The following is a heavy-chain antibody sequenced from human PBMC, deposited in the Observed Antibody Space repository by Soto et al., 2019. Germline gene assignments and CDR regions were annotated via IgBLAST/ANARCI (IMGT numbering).Heavy chain of an antibody. V-gene: IGHV3-23*01. Sequence: GGSLRLSCAASGFTFSSYAMSWVRQAPGKGLEWVSAISGSGGSTYYADSVKGRFTISRDNSKNTLYLQMNSLRAEDTALYYCAKLDSSGYFWPGYWGQGTLVTVSS. J-gene: IGHJ4*02. CDR2: ISGSGGST. CDR1: GFTFSSYA. CDR3: AKLDSSGYFWPGY. D-gene: IGHD3-22*01.